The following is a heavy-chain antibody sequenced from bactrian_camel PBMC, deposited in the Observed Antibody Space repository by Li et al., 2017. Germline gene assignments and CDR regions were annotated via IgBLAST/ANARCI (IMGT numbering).Heavy chain of an antibody. CDR3: ATWSLDNYTDMIRGSLCLVT. J-gene: IGHJ6*01. CDR2: IYVRGSDSSST. D-gene: IGHD2*01. V-gene: IGHV3-2*01. CDR1: GHTDGIVF. Sequence: VQLVESGGGSVQAGGSLRLSCAASGHTDGIVFMAWFRQAPGKEREGVALIYVRGSDSSSTYYADSVKGRFAISRDNAKNTVYLQMNSLKSEDRALYYCATWSLDNYTDMIRGSLCLVTGARGPRSPSP.